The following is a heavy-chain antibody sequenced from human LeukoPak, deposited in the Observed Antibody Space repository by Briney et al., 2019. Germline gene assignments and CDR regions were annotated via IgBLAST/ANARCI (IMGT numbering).Heavy chain of an antibody. V-gene: IGHV4-4*07. J-gene: IGHJ5*02. D-gene: IGHD2-2*01. Sequence: VKPSETLSLTCSVSGGSISSHYWTWMRQSAGKGLEWIGRMYVSGTIYSAGSTNYNPSLKSRVTISVDTSKNQFSLKLSSVTAADTAVYYCAGGVVVPAARGWFDPWGQGTLVTVSS. CDR2: MYVSGTIYSAGST. CDR1: GGSISSHY. CDR3: AGGVVVPAARGWFDP.